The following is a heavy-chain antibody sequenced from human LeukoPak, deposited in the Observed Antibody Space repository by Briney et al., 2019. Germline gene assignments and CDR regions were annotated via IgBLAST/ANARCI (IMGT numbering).Heavy chain of an antibody. CDR2: ISGSGGST. J-gene: IGHJ3*02. D-gene: IGHD3-22*01. Sequence: GGSLRLSCAASGFTFSSYAMSWVRQAPGKGLEWVSAISGSGGSTYYADSVKGRFTISRDNSKNTLYLQMNSLRAEDTAVYYCAKDHFYDSSGYFGYDDAFDIWGQGTMVTVSS. V-gene: IGHV3-23*01. CDR3: AKDHFYDSSGYFGYDDAFDI. CDR1: GFTFSSYA.